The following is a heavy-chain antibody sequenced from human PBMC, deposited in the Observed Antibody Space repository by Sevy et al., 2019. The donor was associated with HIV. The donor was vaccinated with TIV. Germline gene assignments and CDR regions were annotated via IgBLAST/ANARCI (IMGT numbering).Heavy chain of an antibody. CDR3: ARDLPSAVTDPFYYYGMDV. D-gene: IGHD2-21*02. V-gene: IGHV3-30*04. CDR2: ISYDGSKR. CDR1: GFTFSIYA. J-gene: IGHJ6*02. Sequence: GGSLILSCAASGFTFSIYATHWVRQAPGKGLEWVAVISYDGSKRYYVDSVKGRFTISRDNSKDTLYLQMNSLRPEDTAVYYCARDLPSAVTDPFYYYGMDVWGQGTTVTVSS.